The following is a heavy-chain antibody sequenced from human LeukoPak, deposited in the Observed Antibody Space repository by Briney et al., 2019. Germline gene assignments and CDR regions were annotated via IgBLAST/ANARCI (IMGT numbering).Heavy chain of an antibody. CDR3: AKDRCSSTSCLYYFDY. Sequence: GGSLRLSCAASGFTFSSYSMNWVRQAPGKGLEWVSSISSSSSYIYYADSVKGRFTISRDNSKNTLYLQMNSLRAEDTAVYYCAKDRCSSTSCLYYFDYWGQGTLVTVSS. J-gene: IGHJ4*02. V-gene: IGHV3-21*01. D-gene: IGHD2-2*01. CDR1: GFTFSSYS. CDR2: ISSSSSYI.